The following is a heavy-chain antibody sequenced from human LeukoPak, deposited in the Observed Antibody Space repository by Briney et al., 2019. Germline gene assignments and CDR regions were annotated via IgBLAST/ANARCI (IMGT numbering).Heavy chain of an antibody. CDR3: ARVLKDYGDIEYFQH. J-gene: IGHJ1*01. CDR1: GGSFSGDY. CDR2: INHSGST. Sequence: PSETLSLTCAVYGGSFSGDYWSWIRQPPGKGLEWIGEINHSGSTNYNPSLKSRVTISVDTSKNQFSLKLSSVTAADTAVYYCARVLKDYGDIEYFQHWGQGTLVTVSS. D-gene: IGHD4-17*01. V-gene: IGHV4-34*01.